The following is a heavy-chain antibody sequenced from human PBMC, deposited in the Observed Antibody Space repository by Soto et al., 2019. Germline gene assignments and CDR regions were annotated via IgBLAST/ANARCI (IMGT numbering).Heavy chain of an antibody. CDR2: ISPFTGDT. Sequence: ASVKVSCKASGYTFTKYGINWVSQAPGQGLEWMGWISPFTGDTHYTQSLQGRITMTTDTSTSTAYMELRSLRSADTAVYYCARSCSGGSCHSAYWGQGTLVTVSS. V-gene: IGHV1-18*04. CDR3: ARSCSGGSCHSAY. J-gene: IGHJ4*02. D-gene: IGHD2-15*01. CDR1: GYTFTKYG.